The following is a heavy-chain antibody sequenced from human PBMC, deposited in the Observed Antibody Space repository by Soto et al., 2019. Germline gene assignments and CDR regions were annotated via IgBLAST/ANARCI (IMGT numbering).Heavy chain of an antibody. V-gene: IGHV1-69*13. CDR2: IIPIFGTA. J-gene: IGHJ6*02. CDR3: ARDPAHYYYGMDV. Sequence: VASVKVSCKASGGTFSSYAISWVRQAPGQGLEWMGGIIPIFGTANYAQKFQGRVTITADESTSAAYMELSSLRSEDTAVYYCARDPAHYYYGMDVWGQGTTVTVSS. CDR1: GGTFSSYA.